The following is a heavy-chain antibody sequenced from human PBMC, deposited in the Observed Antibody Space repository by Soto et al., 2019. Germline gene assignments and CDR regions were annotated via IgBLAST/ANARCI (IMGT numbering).Heavy chain of an antibody. V-gene: IGHV2-5*02. CDR2: IYWDDDK. CDR1: GFSLSTSGVG. D-gene: IGHD3-9*01. CDR3: ARGDTGYRTEYGMDV. J-gene: IGHJ6*02. Sequence: QITLKESGPTLVKPTQTLTLTCTFSGFSLSTSGVGVGWIRQPPGKALEWLALIYWDDDKRYSPSLKSRLTITKDTSKNQVVLTMTNMDPVDKATYYCARGDTGYRTEYGMDVWGQGTTVTVSS.